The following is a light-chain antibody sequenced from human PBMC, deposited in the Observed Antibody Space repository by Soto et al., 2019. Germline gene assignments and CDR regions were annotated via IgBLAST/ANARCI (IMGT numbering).Light chain of an antibody. Sequence: QSVLTRPRSVSRSPGQSVTISCTGTSSDVGGYNYVSWYQQHPGKAPKLMIYDVSKRPSGVPDRFSGSKSGNTASLTISGLQAEDEADYYCCSYAGSYTFYVFGTGTKVTVL. CDR3: CSYAGSYTFYV. V-gene: IGLV2-11*01. CDR2: DVS. J-gene: IGLJ1*01. CDR1: SSDVGGYNY.